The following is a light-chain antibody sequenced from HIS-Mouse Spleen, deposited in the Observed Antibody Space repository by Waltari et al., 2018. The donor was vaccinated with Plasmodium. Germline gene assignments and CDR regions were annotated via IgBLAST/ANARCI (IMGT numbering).Light chain of an antibody. CDR3: CSYAGSYTWV. CDR2: DVS. V-gene: IGLV2-11*01. Sequence: QSALTQPRSVSGSPGQSVTISCTGTSRAVGGYNYVSWYHQHPGKAPKLMIYDVSKRPSGVPDRFSGSKSGNTASLTISGLQAEDEADYYCCSYAGSYTWVFGGGTKLTVL. CDR1: SRAVGGYNY. J-gene: IGLJ3*02.